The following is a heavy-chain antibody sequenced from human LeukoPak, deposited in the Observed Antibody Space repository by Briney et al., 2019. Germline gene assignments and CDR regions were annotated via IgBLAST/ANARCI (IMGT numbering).Heavy chain of an antibody. V-gene: IGHV5-51*01. CDR1: GYRFPSYW. Sequence: GEALKIPCKGPGYRFPSYWIAWVRQVPGKGLEWMGIIYPGASDTRYSPSFQGQVTISADKSISTAYLQWSSLKASDTARYYCARSVSDYTPFHYWGQGTLVTVS. J-gene: IGHJ4*02. CDR3: ARSVSDYTPFHY. CDR2: IYPGASDT. D-gene: IGHD4-11*01.